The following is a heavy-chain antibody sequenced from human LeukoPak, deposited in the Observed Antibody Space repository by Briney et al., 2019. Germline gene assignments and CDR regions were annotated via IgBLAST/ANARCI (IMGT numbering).Heavy chain of an antibody. CDR2: IYYSGST. CDR3: ARVTSVGATSDY. Sequence: PSETLSLTCTVSGGSISSYYWSWLRQPPGKGLEWIGYIYYSGSTNYNPSLKSRVTISVDTSKNQFSLKLSSVTAADTAVYYCARVTSVGATSDYWGQGTLVTVSS. J-gene: IGHJ4*02. CDR1: GGSISSYY. D-gene: IGHD1-26*01. V-gene: IGHV4-59*01.